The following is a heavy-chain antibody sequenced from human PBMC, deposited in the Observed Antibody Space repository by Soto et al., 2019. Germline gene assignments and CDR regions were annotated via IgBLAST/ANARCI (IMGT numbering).Heavy chain of an antibody. CDR2: IIPIFGTA. D-gene: IGHD6-19*01. CDR3: ARDRQWLGRLDY. Sequence: SVKVSCKASGGTFSSYAISWVRQAPGQGLEWMGGIIPIFGTANYAQKFQGRVTITADESTSTAYMELRSLRSDDTAVYYCARDRQWLGRLDYWGQGTLVTVSS. CDR1: GGTFSSYA. J-gene: IGHJ4*02. V-gene: IGHV1-69*13.